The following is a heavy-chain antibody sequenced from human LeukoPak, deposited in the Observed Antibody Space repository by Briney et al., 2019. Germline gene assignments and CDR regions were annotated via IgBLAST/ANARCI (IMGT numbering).Heavy chain of an antibody. J-gene: IGHJ4*02. CDR2: ISAYNGNT. V-gene: IGHV1-18*01. D-gene: IGHD3-10*01. CDR3: ARDLESSDYGFKPLPDY. Sequence: EASVKVSCKASGYTFTSYGISWVRQAPGQGLEWMGWISAYNGNTNYAQKLQGRVTMTTDTSTSTAYMELRSLRSDDTAVYYCARDLESSDYGFKPLPDYWGQGTLVTVSS. CDR1: GYTFTSYG.